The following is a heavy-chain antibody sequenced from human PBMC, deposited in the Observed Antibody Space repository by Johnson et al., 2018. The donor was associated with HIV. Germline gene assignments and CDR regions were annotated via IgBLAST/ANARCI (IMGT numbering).Heavy chain of an antibody. CDR1: QFTFSSYY. CDR3: TTAVLLI. V-gene: IGHV3-25*03. Sequence: VQLVETGGGLAKPAWSPRVSCAASQFTFSSYYMKCVRQAPGNGLELVGQVNPNGGSTYLIDFGKDRFNTSRDSAKNTLHLQMNSLKTEDTAVYYCTTAVLLIWGQGTMVTVSS. J-gene: IGHJ3*02. D-gene: IGHD2-21*01. CDR2: VNPNGGST.